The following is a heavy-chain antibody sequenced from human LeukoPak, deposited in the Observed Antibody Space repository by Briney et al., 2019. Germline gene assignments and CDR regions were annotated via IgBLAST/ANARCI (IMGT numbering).Heavy chain of an antibody. Sequence: ASVKVSCKACVYTFTSYDINWVRQATGQGLEWMGWMNPNSGNTGYAQKFQGRVTITRNTSISTAYMELSSLRSEDTAVYYCARGRGYCSSTSCYTYWFDPWGQGTLVTVSS. CDR3: ARGRGYCSSTSCYTYWFDP. V-gene: IGHV1-8*03. CDR1: VYTFTSYD. CDR2: MNPNSGNT. J-gene: IGHJ5*02. D-gene: IGHD2-2*02.